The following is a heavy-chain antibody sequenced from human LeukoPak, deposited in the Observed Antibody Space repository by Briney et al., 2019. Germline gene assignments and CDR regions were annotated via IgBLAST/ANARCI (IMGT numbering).Heavy chain of an antibody. Sequence: EASVKVSCKASGYTFTSYGISWVRQAPGQGLEWMGWISAYNGNTNYAQKLQGRVTMTTDKSTSTAYMELRSLRSDDTAVYYCARDIKWIQPGYYFDYWGQGTLVTVSS. V-gene: IGHV1-18*01. J-gene: IGHJ4*02. CDR1: GYTFTSYG. CDR2: ISAYNGNT. D-gene: IGHD5-18*01. CDR3: ARDIKWIQPGYYFDY.